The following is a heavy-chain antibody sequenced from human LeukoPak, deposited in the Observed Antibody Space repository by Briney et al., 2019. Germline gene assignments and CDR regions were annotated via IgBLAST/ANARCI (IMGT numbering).Heavy chain of an antibody. V-gene: IGHV3-74*01. D-gene: IGHD3-10*01. CDR3: VRSYYYGSGSLGP. CDR1: GFTFSNYW. CDR2: INSDGSST. J-gene: IGHJ5*02. Sequence: GGSLRLSCAASGFTFSNYWMHWVRQAPGKGPVCVSRINSDGSSTSYADSVKGRFTISRDNAKNTLYLQMNSLRAEDTAVYYCVRSYYYGSGSLGPWGQGTLVTVSS.